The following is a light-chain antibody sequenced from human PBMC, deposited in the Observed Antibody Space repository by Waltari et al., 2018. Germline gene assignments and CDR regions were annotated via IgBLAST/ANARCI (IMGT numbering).Light chain of an antibody. J-gene: IGLJ3*02. V-gene: IGLV1-44*01. Sequence: QSVLTQPPSASGTPGPRVALSCSGSASNIGNNLVNWYQQPPGKAPKPVIYRSDQRPSGVPDRFSASKSGTSASLAISGLQSEDEADYYCAAWDDSLGGRWVFGGGTKVTVL. CDR1: ASNIGNNL. CDR3: AAWDDSLGGRWV. CDR2: RSD.